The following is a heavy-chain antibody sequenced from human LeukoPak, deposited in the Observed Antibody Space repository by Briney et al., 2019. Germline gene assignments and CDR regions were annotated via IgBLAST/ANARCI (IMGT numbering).Heavy chain of an antibody. CDR1: RGSMSSYY. J-gene: IGHJ6*02. CDR3: ARHGYSNLRLHYYYGMDV. D-gene: IGHD5-12*01. CDR2: IYTSGST. Sequence: PSETLSLTCTVSRGSMSSYYWSWIRQPAGKGLEWIGRIYTSGSTNYNPSLKSRVTMSVDTSKNQFSLKLSSVTAADTAVYYCARHGYSNLRLHYYYGMDVWGQGTTVTVSS. V-gene: IGHV4-4*07.